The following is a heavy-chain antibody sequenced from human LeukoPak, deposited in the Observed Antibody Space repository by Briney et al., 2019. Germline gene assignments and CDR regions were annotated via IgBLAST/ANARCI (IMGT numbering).Heavy chain of an antibody. V-gene: IGHV4-4*09. CDR3: ARETLAAAEGY. CDR2: IYTSGST. D-gene: IGHD6-13*01. J-gene: IGHJ4*02. Sequence: SETLSLTCTVSGGSISSYYWSWIRQPPGKGLEWIGYIYTSGSTNYNPSLKSRVTISVDTSKNQFSLKLSSVTAADTAVYYCARETLAAAEGYWGQGTLVTVSS. CDR1: GGSISSYY.